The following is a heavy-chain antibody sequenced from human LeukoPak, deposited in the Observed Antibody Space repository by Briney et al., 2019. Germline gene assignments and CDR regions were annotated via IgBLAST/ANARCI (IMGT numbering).Heavy chain of an antibody. CDR1: GDSVSSNSAA. D-gene: IGHD2-2*01. Sequence: SQTLSLTCAISGDSVSSNSAAWNWIRQSPSRGLEWLGRTYYRPKWYNNYTVSVKSRISISADTSKNQFSLQLTSVTPEDTAVYYCARSLPATVGNWLDPWGQGTLVIVSS. V-gene: IGHV6-1*01. J-gene: IGHJ5*02. CDR3: ARSLPATVGNWLDP. CDR2: TYYRPKWYN.